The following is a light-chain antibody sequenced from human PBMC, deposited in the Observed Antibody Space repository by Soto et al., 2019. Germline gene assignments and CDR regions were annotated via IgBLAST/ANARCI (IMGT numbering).Light chain of an antibody. CDR2: KAS. CDR1: QTISSW. J-gene: IGKJ1*01. CDR3: QQYMSYS. V-gene: IGKV1-5*03. Sequence: DIKMTQSPSTLSGSVGDRVTITCRASQTISSWLAWYQQKPGKAPKLLIYKASTLKSGVPSRFSGSGSGTDFTLTISSLQPDDFATYYCQQYMSYSFGQGTKVDIK.